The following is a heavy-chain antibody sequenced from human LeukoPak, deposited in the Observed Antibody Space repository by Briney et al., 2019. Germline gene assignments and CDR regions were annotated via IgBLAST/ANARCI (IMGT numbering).Heavy chain of an antibody. CDR2: IIPIFGTA. V-gene: IGHV1-69*13. D-gene: IGHD5-18*01. CDR1: GGTSSSYA. Sequence: SVKVSCKASGGTSSSYAISWVRQAPGQGLEWMGGIIPIFGTANYAQKFQGRVTITADESTSTAYMELSSLRSEDTAVYYCASGYSYARWYFDYWGQGTLVTVPS. J-gene: IGHJ4*02. CDR3: ASGYSYARWYFDY.